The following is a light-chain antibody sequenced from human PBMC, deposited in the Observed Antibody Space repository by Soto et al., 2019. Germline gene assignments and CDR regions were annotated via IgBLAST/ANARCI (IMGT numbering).Light chain of an antibody. J-gene: IGKJ1*01. V-gene: IGKV1-5*01. CDR3: QQYKSYWM. CDR2: DAS. Sequence: DIQMTQSPSTLSASVGDRVTITCRASQSISSWLAWYQQKPGKAPKLLIYDASSLESGVPSRFSGSGSGTEFTLTISSLQPDDFATYYCQQYKSYWMFGQGTKV. CDR1: QSISSW.